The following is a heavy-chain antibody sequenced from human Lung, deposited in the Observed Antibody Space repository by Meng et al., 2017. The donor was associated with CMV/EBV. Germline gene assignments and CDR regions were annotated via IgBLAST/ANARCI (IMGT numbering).Heavy chain of an antibody. CDR2: IYHSGST. V-gene: IGHV4-4*02. J-gene: IGHJ4*02. Sequence: HVQLQEAGPGPVKPSGTLSLTCSVSGGSISSSNWWSWVRRPPGKGLEWIGEIYHSGSTNYNPSLKSRVTISVDKSKNQFSLNLSSVTAADTAVYYCARVGQWLPIDYWGQGTLVTVSS. CDR3: ARVGQWLPIDY. D-gene: IGHD6-19*01. CDR1: GGSISSSNW.